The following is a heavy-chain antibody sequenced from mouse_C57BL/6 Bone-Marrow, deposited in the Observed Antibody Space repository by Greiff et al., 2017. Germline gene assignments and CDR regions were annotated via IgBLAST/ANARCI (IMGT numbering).Heavy chain of an antibody. D-gene: IGHD1-1*01. CDR2: IYPRSGNT. J-gene: IGHJ3*01. CDR3: ARGGPYAAWFAY. Sequence: VQLQQSGAELARPGASVKLSCKASGYTFTSYGISWVKQRTGQGLEWIGEIYPRSGNTYYNEKFKGKATLTADKSSSTAYMELRSLTSEDSAVYVCARGGPYAAWFAYWGQGTLVTVSA. CDR1: GYTFTSYG. V-gene: IGHV1-81*01.